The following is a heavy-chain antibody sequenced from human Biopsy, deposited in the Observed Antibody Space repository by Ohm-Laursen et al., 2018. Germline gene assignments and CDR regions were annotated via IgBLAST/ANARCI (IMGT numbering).Heavy chain of an antibody. D-gene: IGHD2/OR15-2a*01. Sequence: TLSLTCVVSGRSISSDYWSWIRQTPGKGLEWIGYIYYSGSTNYNPSLKSRVTISVDTSKNQFSLRLNSVTAADTAVYYCARATNSTGWPYYYFYGMDVWGQGTTVTVSS. CDR1: GRSISSDY. J-gene: IGHJ6*02. V-gene: IGHV4-59*01. CDR2: IYYSGST. CDR3: ARATNSTGWPYYYFYGMDV.